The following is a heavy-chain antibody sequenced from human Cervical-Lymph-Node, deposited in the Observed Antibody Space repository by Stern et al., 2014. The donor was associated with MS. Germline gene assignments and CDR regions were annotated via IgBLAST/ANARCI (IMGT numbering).Heavy chain of an antibody. J-gene: IGHJ4*02. CDR1: GFTVSRDY. CDR3: ARDTSSPERSDW. V-gene: IGHV3-53*01. CDR2: IANVWSA. Sequence: VQLVESGGGVIQPGGSLRLSCTASGFTVSRDYMTWVRQAPGKGLEWVSLIANVWSAFSADSVKGRFTISRDDSKNTVYLHMTSLRAEDTAMYYCARDTSSPERSDWWGRGTLVTVSS. D-gene: IGHD1-1*01.